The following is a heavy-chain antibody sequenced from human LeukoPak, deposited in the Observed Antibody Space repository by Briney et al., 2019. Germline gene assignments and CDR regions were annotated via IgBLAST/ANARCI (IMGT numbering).Heavy chain of an antibody. J-gene: IGHJ3*02. CDR3: ARGGMIVPLDDAFDI. D-gene: IGHD3-22*01. CDR1: GGSISSGSYY. Sequence: SETLSLTCTVSGGSISSGSYYWSWIRQPPGKGLEWIGYIYYSGSTNYNPSLKSRVTISVDTSKNQFSLKLSSVTAADTAVYYCARGGMIVPLDDAFDIWGQGTMVTVSS. CDR2: IYYSGST. V-gene: IGHV4-61*01.